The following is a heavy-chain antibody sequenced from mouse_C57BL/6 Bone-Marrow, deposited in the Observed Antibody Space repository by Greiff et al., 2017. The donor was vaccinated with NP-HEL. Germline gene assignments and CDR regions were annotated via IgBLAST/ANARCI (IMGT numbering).Heavy chain of an antibody. D-gene: IGHD1-2*01. V-gene: IGHV8-8*01. J-gene: IGHJ3*01. CDR3: ARVSLLRDWFAY. CDR2: IWWDDDK. Sequence: QVTLKVSGPGILQPSQTLSLTCSFSGFSLSTFGMGVGWIRQPSGKGLEWLAHIWWDDDKYYNPALKSRLTISKATSKNQVFLKIANVDTADTATYYCARVSLLRDWFAYWGQGTLVTVSA. CDR1: GFSLSTFGMG.